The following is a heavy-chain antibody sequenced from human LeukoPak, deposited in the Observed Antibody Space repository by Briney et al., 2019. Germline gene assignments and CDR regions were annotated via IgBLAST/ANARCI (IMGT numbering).Heavy chain of an antibody. V-gene: IGHV3-23*01. CDR1: GFTFSSYA. J-gene: IGHJ4*02. CDR2: ISGGSGTT. Sequence: PGGSLRLSCAASGFTFSSYAMSWVRQAPGKGLEWVSTISGGSGTTYYADSVKGRFTISRDNSRNTLYLQMNGLRAEDTAVYYCAKKAVVVIINVAFDYWGQGTLVTVSS. CDR3: AKKAVVVIINVAFDY. D-gene: IGHD3-22*01.